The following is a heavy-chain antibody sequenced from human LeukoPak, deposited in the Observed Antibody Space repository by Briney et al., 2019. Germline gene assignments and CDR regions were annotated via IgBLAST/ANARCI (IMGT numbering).Heavy chain of an antibody. CDR2: IIPIFGIA. Sequence: SVKVSCKASGGTFSSYAVSCVRQAPGQGLEWMGRIIPIFGIANYAQKFQGRVTITADKSTSTAYMELSSLRSEDTAVYYCARDAGVGAAPEDAFDIWGQGTMVTVSS. V-gene: IGHV1-69*04. D-gene: IGHD1-26*01. J-gene: IGHJ3*02. CDR1: GGTFSSYA. CDR3: ARDAGVGAAPEDAFDI.